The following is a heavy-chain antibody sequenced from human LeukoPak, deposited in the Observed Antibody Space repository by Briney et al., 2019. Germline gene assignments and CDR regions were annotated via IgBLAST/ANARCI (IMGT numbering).Heavy chain of an antibody. D-gene: IGHD3-10*01. V-gene: IGHV3-21*01. Sequence: GGSLRLSCAASGFTFSSYSMNWVRQAPGKGLEWVSSISSSSSYIYYADSVKGRFTISRDNAKNSLYLQMNSLRAEDTAVYYCAGQYYYGSGSFPHYYYYYMDVWGKGTTVTVSS. CDR1: GFTFSSYS. J-gene: IGHJ6*03. CDR2: ISSSSSYI. CDR3: AGQYYYGSGSFPHYYYYYMDV.